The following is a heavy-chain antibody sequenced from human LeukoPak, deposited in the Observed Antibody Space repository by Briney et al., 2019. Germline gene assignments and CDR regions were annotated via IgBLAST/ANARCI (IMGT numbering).Heavy chain of an antibody. D-gene: IGHD4-11*01. CDR3: TRAGRHYSSDDY. CDR1: GGSISSGSYY. Sequence: PSQTLSLTCTVSGGSISSGSYYWSWIRQPAGKGLEWIGRIYTSGSTDYNPSLKSRIIIAVDTSKRQFSLKLSAVTAADTAVYYCTRAGRHYSSDDYWGQGTLVTVSS. J-gene: IGHJ4*02. V-gene: IGHV4-61*02. CDR2: IYTSGST.